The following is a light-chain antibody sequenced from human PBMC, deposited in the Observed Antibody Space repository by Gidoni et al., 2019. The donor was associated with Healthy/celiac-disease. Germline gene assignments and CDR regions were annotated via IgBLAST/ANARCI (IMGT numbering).Light chain of an antibody. CDR3: QKSYSTPPST. CDR2: AAS. V-gene: IGKV1-39*01. Sequence: YPSSVSASVGVRVTITCRASQSISSYLNWYQQKPGKAPKLLIYAASSLQSGVPSRFSGSGDGTDFNLRIGSLQTEDSVTYYCQKSYSTPPSTFGQGTRLEIK. CDR1: QSISSY. J-gene: IGKJ5*01.